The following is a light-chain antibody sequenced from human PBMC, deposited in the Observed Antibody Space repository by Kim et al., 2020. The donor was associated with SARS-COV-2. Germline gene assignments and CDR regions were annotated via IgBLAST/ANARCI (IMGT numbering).Light chain of an antibody. CDR3: CSYTGSTTRYV. V-gene: IGLV2-14*03. J-gene: IGLJ1*01. Sequence: ITIHHTGSRSDVGGYKSVSVYQQDPGKAPQLMSYDVTRRPSGVSYRFPGCKSGNTASLTISGLQAEDEADYYCCSYTGSTTRYVFGSGTKVTV. CDR2: DVT. CDR1: RSDVGGYKS.